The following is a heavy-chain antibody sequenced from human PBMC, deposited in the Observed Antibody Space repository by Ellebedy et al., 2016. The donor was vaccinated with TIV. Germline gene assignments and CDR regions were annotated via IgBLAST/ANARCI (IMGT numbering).Heavy chain of an antibody. D-gene: IGHD2-15*01. V-gene: IGHV1-46*01. J-gene: IGHJ4*02. CDR2: INPTTGGA. Sequence: AASVKVSCKASGYTFTNYYIHWVRQAPGQGLEWMGLINPTTGGADFAQRFQGRVTMTRDTSTSTVYMELSGLRSEDTAVYYCAREYSRYFDYWGQGTLVTVSS. CDR1: GYTFTNYY. CDR3: AREYSRYFDY.